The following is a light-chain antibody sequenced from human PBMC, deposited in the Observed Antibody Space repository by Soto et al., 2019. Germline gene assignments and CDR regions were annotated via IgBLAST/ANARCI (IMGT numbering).Light chain of an antibody. J-gene: IGLJ2*01. CDR3: SSYTSSNTLV. Sequence: QSVLTQPASVSGSPGQSITISCTGTSSDVGAYNYVSWYQQHPGKAPKLMIFEVSDRPSGVSNRFSGSKSGNSASLTISGLQAEDEADYYCSSYTSSNTLVFSGGTKLTVL. CDR1: SSDVGAYNY. CDR2: EVS. V-gene: IGLV2-14*01.